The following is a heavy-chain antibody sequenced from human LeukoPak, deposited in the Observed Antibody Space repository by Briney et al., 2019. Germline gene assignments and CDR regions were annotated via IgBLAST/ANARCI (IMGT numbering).Heavy chain of an antibody. CDR1: GFTFSSYA. CDR3: ARTPRRSNGYPPLIDY. D-gene: IGHD5-18*01. CDR2: ISYDGSNK. Sequence: GGSLRLSCAASGFTFSSYAMHWVRQAPGKGLEWVAVISYDGSNKYYADSVKGRFTISRDNSKNTLYLQMNSLRAEDTAVYYCARTPRRSNGYPPLIDYWGQGTLVTVSS. J-gene: IGHJ4*02. V-gene: IGHV3-30-3*01.